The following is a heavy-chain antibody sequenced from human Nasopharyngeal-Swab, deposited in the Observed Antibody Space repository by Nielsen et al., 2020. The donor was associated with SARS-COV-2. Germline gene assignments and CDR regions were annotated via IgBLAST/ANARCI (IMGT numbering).Heavy chain of an antibody. CDR3: AKDLGAYSSSWYGTTDAFDI. CDR1: GFTFDDYT. CDR2: ISWDGGST. D-gene: IGHD6-13*01. V-gene: IGHV3-43*01. Sequence: GGSLRLSCAASGFTFDDYTMHWVRQAPGKGLEWVSLISWDGGSTYYADSVKGRFTISRDNSKNSLYLQMNSLRAEDTAVYYCAKDLGAYSSSWYGTTDAFDIWGQGTMVTVSS. J-gene: IGHJ3*02.